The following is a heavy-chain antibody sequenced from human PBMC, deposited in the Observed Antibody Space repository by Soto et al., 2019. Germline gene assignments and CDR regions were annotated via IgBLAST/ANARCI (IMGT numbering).Heavy chain of an antibody. D-gene: IGHD4-4*01. J-gene: IGHJ6*02. V-gene: IGHV3-21*01. CDR3: GRGLNYNYYYYHDGMDV. Sequence: VGSLRLSCAASGFTFSSYSMNWVRQAPGKGLEWVSSISSSSSYIYYADSVKGRFTISRDNAKNSLYLQMNSLRAEDTAVYYCGRGLNYNYYYYHDGMDVRGQGSTAPVSS. CDR2: ISSSSSYI. CDR1: GFTFSSYS.